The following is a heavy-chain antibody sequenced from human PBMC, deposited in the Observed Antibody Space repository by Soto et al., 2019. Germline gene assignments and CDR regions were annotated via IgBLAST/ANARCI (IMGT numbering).Heavy chain of an antibody. CDR2: IHHRGST. CDR1: GGSIRSGGYY. V-gene: IGHV4-31*03. CDR3: VRGALS. J-gene: IGHJ1*01. Sequence: QVQLQESGPGLVKASQTLSLTCNVSGGSIRSGGYYWTWIRQHPGTGLECIGNIHHRGSTFYTPSLKSRVSIPVDTSKHQFSLKLSSVTAADTVVYLFVRGALSWGQGTLVTLSS.